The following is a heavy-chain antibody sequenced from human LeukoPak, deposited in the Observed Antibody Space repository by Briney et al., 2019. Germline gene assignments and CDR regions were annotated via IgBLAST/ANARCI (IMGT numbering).Heavy chain of an antibody. CDR3: TRATGWYPDY. J-gene: IGHJ4*02. V-gene: IGHV3-48*01. CDR2: ISTSSSTI. CDR1: GFTFSSYT. D-gene: IGHD6-19*01. Sequence: GGSLRLFCGASGFTFSSYTMKWVRQAPGKGLEWVSHISTSSSTIYYADSVKGRFTISRDNAKNSLYLQMTSLRAEDTALYYCTRATGWYPDYWGQGTLITVSS.